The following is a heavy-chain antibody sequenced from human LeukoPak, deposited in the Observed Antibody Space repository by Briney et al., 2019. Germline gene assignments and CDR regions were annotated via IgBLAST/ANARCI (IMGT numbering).Heavy chain of an antibody. CDR2: INWNGGST. D-gene: IGHD1-26*01. V-gene: IGHV3-20*01. CDR1: GFTFGDYA. Sequence: PGRSLRLSCTASGFTFGDYAMSWVRQAPGKGLEWVSGINWNGGSTGYADSVKGRFTISRDNAKNSLYLQMNSLRAEDTALYHCARVSGSFWFDYWGQGTLVTVSS. J-gene: IGHJ4*02. CDR3: ARVSGSFWFDY.